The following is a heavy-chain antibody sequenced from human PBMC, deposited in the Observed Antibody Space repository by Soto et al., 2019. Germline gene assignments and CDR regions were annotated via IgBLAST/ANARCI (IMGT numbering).Heavy chain of an antibody. D-gene: IGHD3-22*01. CDR1: GFNFSKFA. Sequence: PGGSLRLSCAASGFNFSKFAMTWVRRAPGKGLEWLAAVSGDGKSTYYADSANGRFPISRDNSRNTVSLLLTSLRVDDTALYYCCKTTSFYFDNGARLFSWGHGTLVTVSS. CDR3: CKTTSFYFDNGARLFS. J-gene: IGHJ5*01. V-gene: IGHV3-23*01. CDR2: VSGDGKST.